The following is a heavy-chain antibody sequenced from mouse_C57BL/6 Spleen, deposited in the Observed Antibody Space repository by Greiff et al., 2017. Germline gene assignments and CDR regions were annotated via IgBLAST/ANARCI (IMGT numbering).Heavy chain of an antibody. V-gene: IGHV5-17*01. CDR1: GFTFSDYG. Sequence: EVMLVESGGGLVKPGGSLKLSCAASGFTFSDYGMHWVRQAPEKGLEWVAYISSGSSTIYYADTVKGRFTISRDNAKNTLFLQMTSLRSEDTAMYYCARKITTGFDVWGTGTTVTVSS. D-gene: IGHD1-1*01. CDR3: ARKITTGFDV. CDR2: ISSGSSTI. J-gene: IGHJ1*03.